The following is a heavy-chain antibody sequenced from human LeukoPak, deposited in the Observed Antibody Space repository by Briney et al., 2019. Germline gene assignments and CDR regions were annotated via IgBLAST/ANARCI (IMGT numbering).Heavy chain of an antibody. CDR2: INYSGST. CDR3: ARTPGGEDWSGYLGD. Sequence: SETLSLTCTVSGVSISSYYWSWIRQPPGKGLEWLGYINYSGSTNYNPSLKSRVTISVDTSKNQFSLKLSSVTAADTAVYYCARTPGGEDWSGYLGDWGQGTLVTVSS. J-gene: IGHJ4*02. V-gene: IGHV4-59*01. D-gene: IGHD3-3*01. CDR1: GVSISSYY.